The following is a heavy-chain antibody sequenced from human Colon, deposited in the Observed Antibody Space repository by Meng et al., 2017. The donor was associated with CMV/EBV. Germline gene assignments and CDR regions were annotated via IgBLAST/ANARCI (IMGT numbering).Heavy chain of an antibody. D-gene: IGHD1-26*01. V-gene: IGHV3-7*01. Sequence: GGSLRLSCAASGFTFSSFAMSWVRQAPGKGLEWVANIEHDGSDIYYRDSVKGRFTISRDNAKNSLYLQINRLRAEDTALYYCAREVPGGAATLDLWGRGTLVTVSS. J-gene: IGHJ5*02. CDR2: IEHDGSDI. CDR1: GFTFSSFA. CDR3: AREVPGGAATLDL.